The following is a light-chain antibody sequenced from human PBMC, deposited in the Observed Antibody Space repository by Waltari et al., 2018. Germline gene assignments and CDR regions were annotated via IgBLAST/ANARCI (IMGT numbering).Light chain of an antibody. CDR2: DVS. CDR1: SSDFAVFNY. V-gene: IGLV2-14*01. J-gene: IGLJ3*02. Sequence: QSALTQSASVSGSPGQSITISCTGTSSDFAVFNYVSWYQQHPGKAPQLMIYDVSKRPLVVSNRFSGSKSGNTASLAISWLQAEDEADYYCSSYTSTWVFGGGTKLTVL. CDR3: SSYTSTWV.